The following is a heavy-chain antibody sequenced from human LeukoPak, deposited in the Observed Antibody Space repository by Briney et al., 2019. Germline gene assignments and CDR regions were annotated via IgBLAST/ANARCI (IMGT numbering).Heavy chain of an antibody. V-gene: IGHV5-51*01. CDR3: ARPVEMATIDDAFDI. CDR2: IYPGDSDT. D-gene: IGHD5-24*01. CDR1: GYSFTSYW. Sequence: GESLKISCKGSGYSFTSYWIGWVRQMPGKGLEWMGIIYPGDSDTRYSPSFQAQVTISADKSISTAYLQWSSLKASDTAMYYCARPVEMATIDDAFDIWGQGTMVTVSS. J-gene: IGHJ3*02.